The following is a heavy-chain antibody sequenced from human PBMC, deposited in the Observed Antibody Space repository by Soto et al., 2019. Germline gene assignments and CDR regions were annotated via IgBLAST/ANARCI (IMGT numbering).Heavy chain of an antibody. J-gene: IGHJ6*02. CDR2: ISSSSSYI. Sequence: GGSLRLSCAASGFTFSSYSMNWVRQAPGKGLEWVSSISSSSSYIYYADSVKGRFTISRDNAKNSLYLQMNSLRAEDTAVYYCARDEGIVVVPAAITDVWGQGTTVTVS. D-gene: IGHD2-2*01. CDR3: ARDEGIVVVPAAITDV. CDR1: GFTFSSYS. V-gene: IGHV3-21*01.